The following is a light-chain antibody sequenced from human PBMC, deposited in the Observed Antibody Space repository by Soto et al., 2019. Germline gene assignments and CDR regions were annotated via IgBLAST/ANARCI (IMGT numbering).Light chain of an antibody. CDR1: QSISSW. CDR3: QQFKNYPIT. V-gene: IGKV1-5*01. Sequence: DIQMTQSPSTLSASVGDRVSITCRASQSISSWLAWYQQKPGKAPKLLIYDDSSLESGVPSRFSGSGSGTEFTLTISSLQPDDFAVYFCQQFKNYPITFGQGTRLE. J-gene: IGKJ5*01. CDR2: DDS.